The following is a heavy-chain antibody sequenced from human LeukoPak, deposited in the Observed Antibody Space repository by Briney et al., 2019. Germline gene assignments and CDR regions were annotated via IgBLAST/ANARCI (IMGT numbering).Heavy chain of an antibody. CDR1: GFTVSSNY. J-gene: IGHJ6*03. CDR3: ASNFGELSSGGDYYYYYMDV. V-gene: IGHV3-53*01. D-gene: IGHD3-10*01. CDR2: IYSGGST. Sequence: PGGSLRLSCAASGFTVSSNYVSWVRQAPGKGLEWVSVIYSGGSTYYADSVKGRFTISRDNSKNTLYLQINSLRAEDTAVYYCASNFGELSSGGDYYYYYMDVWGKGTTVTVSS.